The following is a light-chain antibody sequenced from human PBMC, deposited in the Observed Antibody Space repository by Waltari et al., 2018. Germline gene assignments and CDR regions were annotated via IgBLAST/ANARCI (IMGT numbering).Light chain of an antibody. CDR2: DVT. J-gene: IGLJ2*01. CDR3: CSFTATHTLL. CDR1: NHDVAASQF. Sequence: QSALTQPASVSGSPGQSITISCTGTNHDVAASQFVSWYQQHPGRAPQLMTYDVTERPSGISYRFSGSKSANTASLTISGLLPEDEAIYYCCSFTATHTLLFGGGTTVTVL. V-gene: IGLV2-14*03.